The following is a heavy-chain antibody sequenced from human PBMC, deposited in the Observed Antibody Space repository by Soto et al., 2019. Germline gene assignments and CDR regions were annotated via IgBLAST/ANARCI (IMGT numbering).Heavy chain of an antibody. Sequence: SETLSLTCTVSGGSINSNYWSWIRQPPGKGLEWIGYIYYSGSTNYNPSLKSRVTISIDMSKNQFSLKLSSVTAADTAVYYCARETHGYYYYMDVWGRGTTVTVSS. CDR2: IYYSGST. V-gene: IGHV4-59*01. CDR1: GGSINSNY. CDR3: ARETHGYYYYMDV. J-gene: IGHJ6*03.